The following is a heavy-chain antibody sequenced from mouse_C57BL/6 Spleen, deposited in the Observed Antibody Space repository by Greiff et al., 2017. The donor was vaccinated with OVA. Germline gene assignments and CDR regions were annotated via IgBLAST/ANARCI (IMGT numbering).Heavy chain of an antibody. D-gene: IGHD2-1*01. Sequence: QVQLQQPGAELLKPGASVKLSCKASGYTFTSYLMPWVEQRPGRSLEWIGRIGPNSGGTKYNEKFKSKATLTVDKPPSTAYMQLSSLTSEDSAVYYCARGSPIYYGNWDYFDYWGQGTTLTVSS. V-gene: IGHV1-72*01. CDR1: GYTFTSYL. CDR2: IGPNSGGT. CDR3: ARGSPIYYGNWDYFDY. J-gene: IGHJ2*01.